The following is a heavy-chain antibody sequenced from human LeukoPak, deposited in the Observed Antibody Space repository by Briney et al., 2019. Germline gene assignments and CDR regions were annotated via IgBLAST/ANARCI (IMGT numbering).Heavy chain of an antibody. D-gene: IGHD6-19*01. V-gene: IGHV3-30*18. Sequence: GRSLRLSCAASGFTFSSYGMHWVRQVPGKGLEWVAVISYDGSNKYYADSVRGRFTISRDNSKNTLYLQMNSLRAEDTAVYYCAKGPQWLVPLSDAFDIWGQGTMVTVSS. CDR2: ISYDGSNK. J-gene: IGHJ3*02. CDR1: GFTFSSYG. CDR3: AKGPQWLVPLSDAFDI.